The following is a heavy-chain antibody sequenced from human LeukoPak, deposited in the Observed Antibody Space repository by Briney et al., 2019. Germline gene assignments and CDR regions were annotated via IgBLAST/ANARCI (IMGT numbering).Heavy chain of an antibody. V-gene: IGHV1-18*01. D-gene: IGHD6-19*01. CDR3: ARDWGGIPVAGTESDY. CDR1: GYTFASYG. CDR2: ISGYDDNT. Sequence: ASVKVSCKASGYTFASYGISWVRQAPGQGLEWMGWISGYDDNTRFAQSLQGRVIMTTDKSTSTAYMELTSLTSDDTAMYYCARDWGGIPVAGTESDYWGQGTLVTVSS. J-gene: IGHJ4*02.